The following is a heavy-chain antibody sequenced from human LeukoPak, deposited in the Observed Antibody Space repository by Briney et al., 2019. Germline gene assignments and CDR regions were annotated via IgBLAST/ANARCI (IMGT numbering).Heavy chain of an antibody. D-gene: IGHD6-13*01. CDR2: IWYDGSNK. CDR1: GFTFSSYG. J-gene: IGHJ4*02. Sequence: PGESLQISCAASGFTFSSYGMHWVRQAPGKGLEWVAVIWYDGSNKYYADSVKGRFTISRDNSKNTLYRQMNSLRAEDTAVYYCAKDLSSSWYGLDYWGQGTLVTVSS. V-gene: IGHV3-33*06. CDR3: AKDLSSSWYGLDY.